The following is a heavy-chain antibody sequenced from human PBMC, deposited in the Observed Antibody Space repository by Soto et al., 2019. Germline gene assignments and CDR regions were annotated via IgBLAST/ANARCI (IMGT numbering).Heavy chain of an antibody. J-gene: IGHJ6*03. D-gene: IGHD1-7*01. CDR2: ISAYNGNT. Sequence: ASVKVSCKASGYTFTSYGISWVRQAPGQGLEWMGWISAYNGNTNYAQKLQGRVTMTTDTSTSTAYMELRSLRSDDTAVYYCAGGASTGTTDYYYYMDVWGKGTTVTVSS. V-gene: IGHV1-18*01. CDR3: AGGASTGTTDYYYYMDV. CDR1: GYTFTSYG.